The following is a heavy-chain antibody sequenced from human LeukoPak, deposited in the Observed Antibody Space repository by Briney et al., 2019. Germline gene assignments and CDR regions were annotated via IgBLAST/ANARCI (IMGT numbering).Heavy chain of an antibody. J-gene: IGHJ4*02. V-gene: IGHV3-23*01. CDR1: GFTFSSYA. Sequence: GGSLRLSCAASGFTFSSYAMSWVRQAPGKGLEWVSAISGSGGSTYYADSVKGRFTISRDNSKNTLYLQMNSLRAEDTAVYYCAKDLIFIAVAGMGPFDYWGQGTLVTVSS. D-gene: IGHD6-19*01. CDR3: AKDLIFIAVAGMGPFDY. CDR2: ISGSGGST.